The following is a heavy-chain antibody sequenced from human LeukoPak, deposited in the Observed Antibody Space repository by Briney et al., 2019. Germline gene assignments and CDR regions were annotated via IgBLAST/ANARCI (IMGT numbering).Heavy chain of an antibody. Sequence: ASVKVSCKASGYTLSAYYIYWVRQAPGQGLEWMGRINPNSGGTDYAQNFQGRVTMTRDTSISTAYMELSRLRSDDTAVYYCARGYCSGGTCYLVENWLDPWGQGTLVTVSS. J-gene: IGHJ5*02. CDR2: INPNSGGT. V-gene: IGHV1-2*06. CDR3: ARGYCSGGTCYLVENWLDP. D-gene: IGHD2-15*01. CDR1: GYTLSAYY.